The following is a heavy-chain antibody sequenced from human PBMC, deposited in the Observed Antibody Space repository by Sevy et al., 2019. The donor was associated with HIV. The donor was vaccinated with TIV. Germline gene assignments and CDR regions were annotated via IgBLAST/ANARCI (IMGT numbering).Heavy chain of an antibody. CDR3: TAGYTPGWYPGEFDY. CDR2: IWYDGSNK. V-gene: IGHV3-33*08. Sequence: GESLKISCAASGFTFSSYGMHWVRQAPGKGLEWVAVIWYDGSNKYYSDSVKGRFTISRDNSKNTLYLQMNSLRAEDKAVYYCTAGYTPGWYPGEFDYWGQGTLVTVSS. CDR1: GFTFSSYG. D-gene: IGHD6-19*01. J-gene: IGHJ4*02.